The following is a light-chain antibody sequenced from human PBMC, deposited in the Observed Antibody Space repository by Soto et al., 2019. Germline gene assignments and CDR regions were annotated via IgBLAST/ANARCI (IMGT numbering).Light chain of an antibody. Sequence: IVLTRSPGTLSLSPWKRATLSCRAGKSVSNDCLAWNKKKPGQAPRLLIYGASKRATGIPDRFSGSGSGTDFTLTISSLETDDFAVYYCPKYGSSGTFGQGTKV. V-gene: IGKV3-20*01. J-gene: IGKJ1*01. CDR3: PKYGSSGT. CDR1: KSVSNDC. CDR2: GAS.